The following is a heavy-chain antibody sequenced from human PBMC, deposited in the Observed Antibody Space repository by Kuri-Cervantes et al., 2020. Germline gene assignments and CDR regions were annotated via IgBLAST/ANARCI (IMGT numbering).Heavy chain of an antibody. CDR2: INPNSGGT. CDR3: TIPAARYDFDY. D-gene: IGHD2-2*01. Sequence: ASVKVSCKASGYTFTGYYMHWVRQAPGQGLEWMGWINPNSGGTNYAQKFQGRVTMTRDTSISTAYMELSSLRSEDTAVYYCTIPAARYDFDYWGQGTLVTVSS. CDR1: GYTFTGYY. J-gene: IGHJ4*02. V-gene: IGHV1-2*02.